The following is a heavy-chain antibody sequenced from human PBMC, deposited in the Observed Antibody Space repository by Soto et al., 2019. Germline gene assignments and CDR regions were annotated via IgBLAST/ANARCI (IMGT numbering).Heavy chain of an antibody. CDR2: IIPIFGTA. J-gene: IGHJ6*02. CDR1: GGTFSSYA. Sequence: GASVKVSCKASGGTFSSYAISWVRQAPGQGLDWMGGIIPIFGTANYAQKFQGRVTITADKSTSTAYMELSSLRSEDTAVYYCARDKGDYYDSSGYYYLDHYYYYGMDVWGQGTTVTVSS. D-gene: IGHD3-22*01. CDR3: ARDKGDYYDSSGYYYLDHYYYYGMDV. V-gene: IGHV1-69*06.